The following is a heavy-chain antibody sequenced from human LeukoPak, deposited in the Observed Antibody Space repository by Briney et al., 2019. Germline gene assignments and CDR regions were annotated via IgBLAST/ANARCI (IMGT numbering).Heavy chain of an antibody. Sequence: PGGSLRLSCAASGFTFSGYGMHWVRQAPGKGLEWVAVISYDGSYKYYADSVQGRFTISRDNSKNTLYLQMNSLRAEDTAVYYCATEPAQYYYDSSGRWHAFDIWGQGTMVTVSS. CDR3: ATEPAQYYYDSSGRWHAFDI. CDR1: GFTFSGYG. D-gene: IGHD3-22*01. CDR2: ISYDGSYK. V-gene: IGHV3-30*03. J-gene: IGHJ3*02.